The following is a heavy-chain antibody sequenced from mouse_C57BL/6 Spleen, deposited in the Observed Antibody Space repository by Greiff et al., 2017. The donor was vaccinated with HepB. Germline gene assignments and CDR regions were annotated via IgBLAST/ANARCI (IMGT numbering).Heavy chain of an antibody. CDR1: GYTFTDYE. J-gene: IGHJ3*01. V-gene: IGHV1-15*01. CDR2: IDPETGGT. D-gene: IGHD2-4*01. Sequence: QVQLQQSGAELVRPGASVTLSCKASGYTFTDYEMHWVKQTPVHGLEWIGAIDPETGGTAYNQKFKGKAILTADKSSSTAYMALRSLTSEDSAVYYCTRSEDYDPFAYWGQGTLVTVSA. CDR3: TRSEDYDPFAY.